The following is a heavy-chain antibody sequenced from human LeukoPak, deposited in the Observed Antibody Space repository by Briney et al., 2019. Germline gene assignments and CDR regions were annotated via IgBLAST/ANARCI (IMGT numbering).Heavy chain of an antibody. CDR2: IKSKTDGGTT. V-gene: IGHV3-15*01. CDR1: GFTFSDAW. Sequence: GGSLRLSCAASGFTFSDAWMSWVRQAPGKGLEWVGRIKSKTDGGTTDYAAPVKGRFTISRDDSKNTLYLQMNSLKTEDTAVYYCTTDRGSGWQYDAFDIWGQGTMVTVSS. J-gene: IGHJ3*02. D-gene: IGHD6-19*01. CDR3: TTDRGSGWQYDAFDI.